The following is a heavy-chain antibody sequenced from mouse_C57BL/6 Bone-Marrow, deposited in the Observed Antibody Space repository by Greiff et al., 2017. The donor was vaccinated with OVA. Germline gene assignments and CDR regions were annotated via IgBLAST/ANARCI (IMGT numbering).Heavy chain of an antibody. J-gene: IGHJ2*01. Sequence: EVMLVESGPVLVKPGPSVKISCKASGFTFTDYYMHWVKQSHGKSLEWIGLVYPYNGGTSYNQKFKGKATLTVDTSSSTAYMELNSLTSEDSAVYYCAITTVVAPDYWGQGTTLTVSS. CDR2: VYPYNGGT. D-gene: IGHD1-1*01. V-gene: IGHV1-36*01. CDR3: AITTVVAPDY. CDR1: GFTFTDYY.